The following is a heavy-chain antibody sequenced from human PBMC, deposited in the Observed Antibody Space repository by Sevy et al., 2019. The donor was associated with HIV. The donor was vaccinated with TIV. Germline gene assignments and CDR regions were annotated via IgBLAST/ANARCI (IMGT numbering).Heavy chain of an antibody. CDR1: GFTFDDYA. CDR2: ISWNSGSI. D-gene: IGHD7-27*01. V-gene: IGHV3-9*01. J-gene: IGHJ3*02. Sequence: GGSLRLSCAASGFTFDDYAMHWVRQAPGKGLEWVSGISWNSGSIGYADSVKGRFTISRDNAKKSLDLQMNSLRVEDTALYYCAKDAALGIFDAFHIWGQGTMVTVSS. CDR3: AKDAALGIFDAFHI.